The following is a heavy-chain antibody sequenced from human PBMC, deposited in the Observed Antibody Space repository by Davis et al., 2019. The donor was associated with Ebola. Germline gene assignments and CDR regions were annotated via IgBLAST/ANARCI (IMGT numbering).Heavy chain of an antibody. CDR1: GFTFSDYY. CDR2: ISSSSSYT. D-gene: IGHD6-13*01. CDR3: ARAAAAARYGMDV. V-gene: IGHV3-11*06. Sequence: GESLKISCAASGFTFSDYYMSWIRQAPGKGLEWVSYISSSSSYTNYADSVKGRFTISRDNAKNSLYLQMNSLRAEDTAVYYCARAAAAARYGMDVWGQGTTVTVSS. J-gene: IGHJ6*02.